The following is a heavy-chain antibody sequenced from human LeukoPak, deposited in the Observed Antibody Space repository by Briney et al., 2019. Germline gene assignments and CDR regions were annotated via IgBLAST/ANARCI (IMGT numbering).Heavy chain of an antibody. V-gene: IGHV4-31*03. J-gene: IGHJ4*02. Sequence: SETLSLTCTVSGGSISSGGYYWSWIRQHPGKGLGWIGYIYYSGSTYYNPSLKSRVTISVDTSKNQFSLKLSSVTAADTAVYYCARDASNAGGFDYWGQGTLVTVSS. CDR3: ARDASNAGGFDY. D-gene: IGHD2-2*01. CDR1: GGSISSGGYY. CDR2: IYYSGST.